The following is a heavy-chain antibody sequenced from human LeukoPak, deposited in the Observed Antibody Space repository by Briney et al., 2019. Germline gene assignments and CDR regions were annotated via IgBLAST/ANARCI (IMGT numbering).Heavy chain of an antibody. V-gene: IGHV4-39*01. Sequence: SETLSLACTVSNGSISSSSYYWGWIRQPPGNGLEWIGSIYYSGSTYYNPSLKSRVTISVGTSKNQFSLILTSVTAADTAMYYCARHSSGWPYYFDYWGQGTLVTVSS. CDR1: NGSISSSSYY. J-gene: IGHJ4*02. CDR3: ARHSSGWPYYFDY. CDR2: IYYSGST. D-gene: IGHD6-19*01.